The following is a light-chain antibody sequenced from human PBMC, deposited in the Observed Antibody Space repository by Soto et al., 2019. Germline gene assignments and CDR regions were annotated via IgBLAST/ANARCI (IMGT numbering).Light chain of an antibody. Sequence: QSALTQPPSASGSPGQSVTISCFGTSSDVGGYNYVSWYQQHPGKAPKLMIYEVTERPSGVPDRFSGSKSGNTASLTVSGLQAEDEADYYCCSYTGSNNRVFGGGTKLTVL. J-gene: IGLJ3*02. CDR2: EVT. CDR1: SSDVGGYNY. V-gene: IGLV2-8*01. CDR3: CSYTGSNNRV.